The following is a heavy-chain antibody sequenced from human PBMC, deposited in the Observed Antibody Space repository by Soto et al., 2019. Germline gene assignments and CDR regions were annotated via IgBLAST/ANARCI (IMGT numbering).Heavy chain of an antibody. CDR1: GGSISRYY. Sequence: PSETLSLTCTVSGGSISRYYWNWIRQPPGKGLEWIGYIYYSGSTNYNPSLKSRVTISVDTSKNQFSMKMRSVTAADTAVYYCARDPGSGSYYGWFDPWGQGTLVTVS. J-gene: IGHJ5*02. CDR2: IYYSGST. D-gene: IGHD3-10*01. V-gene: IGHV4-59*01. CDR3: ARDPGSGSYYGWFDP.